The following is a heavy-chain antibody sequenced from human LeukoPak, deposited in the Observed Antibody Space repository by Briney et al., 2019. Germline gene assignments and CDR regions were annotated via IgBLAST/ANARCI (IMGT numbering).Heavy chain of an antibody. D-gene: IGHD2-2*01. CDR3: AREGRVPAAIYYYYGMDV. CDR2: INWNGGST. CDR1: GFTFDDYV. J-gene: IGHJ6*02. V-gene: IGHV3-20*04. Sequence: GGSLRLSCAASGFTFDDYVMSWVRQAPGKGLEWVSGINWNGGSTGYADSVKGRFTISRDNAKNSLYLQMNSLRAEDTAVYYCAREGRVPAAIYYYYGMDVWGQGTTVTVSS.